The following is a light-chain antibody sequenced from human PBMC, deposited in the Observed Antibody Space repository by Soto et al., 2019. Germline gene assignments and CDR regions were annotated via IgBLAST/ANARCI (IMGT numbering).Light chain of an antibody. CDR1: SSDVGSYNL. V-gene: IGLV2-23*01. CDR3: CSYAGSSTPWV. Sequence: QSVLTQPASVSGSPGRSITISCTGTSSDVGSYNLVSWYQQHPGKAPKLMIYEGSKRPSGVSNRFSGSKSGNTASLTISGLQAEDEADYYCCSYAGSSTPWVFGGGTQLTVL. J-gene: IGLJ3*02. CDR2: EGS.